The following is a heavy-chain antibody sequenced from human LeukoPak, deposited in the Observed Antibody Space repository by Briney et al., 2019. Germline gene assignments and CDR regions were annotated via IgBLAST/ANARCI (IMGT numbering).Heavy chain of an antibody. Sequence: GESLKISCKGSGYSFTSFWIGWGRQMPGKGLEWMGIIYPGYSDHRFSPFFQAQVTISADKSISTAYLQWSTLKASDTAMYYCARPSYSYGQYYFDYWGQETLVTVSS. D-gene: IGHD5-18*01. J-gene: IGHJ4*02. CDR2: IYPGYSDH. CDR3: ARPSYSYGQYYFDY. V-gene: IGHV5-51*01. CDR1: GYSFTSFW.